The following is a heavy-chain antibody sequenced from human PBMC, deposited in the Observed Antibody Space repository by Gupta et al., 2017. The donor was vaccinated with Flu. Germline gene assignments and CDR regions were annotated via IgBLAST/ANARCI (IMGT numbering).Heavy chain of an antibody. D-gene: IGHD1-26*01. V-gene: IGHV3-15*02. J-gene: IGHJ6*02. CDR1: GFTFSNAW. Sequence: EVQLVESGGALVKPGGSLRLSCHASGFTFSNAWMTWVRQAPGKGPEWVGRIKREVEGGTLEYGAPVKGRFTISRDDLRSTLYLKMNNLQTEETAVYYCTREVGGTSQYYYGMDVWGQGTTVTVSS. CDR2: IKREVEGGTL. CDR3: TREVGGTSQYYYGMDV.